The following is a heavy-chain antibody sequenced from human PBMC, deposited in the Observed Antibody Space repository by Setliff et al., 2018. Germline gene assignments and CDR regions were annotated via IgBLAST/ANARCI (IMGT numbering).Heavy chain of an antibody. Sequence: ASVKVSCKASGGTFSSYAISWVRQAPGQGLEWMGGIIPILGIANYAQKFQGRVTITADESTSTAYMELSSLRSEDTAVYYCARGEWPLLHQTTVSNDYYYGMDVWGQGTTVTVSS. J-gene: IGHJ6*02. CDR2: IIPILGIA. CDR1: GGTFSSYA. CDR3: ARGEWPLLHQTTVSNDYYYGMDV. D-gene: IGHD4-17*01. V-gene: IGHV1-69*10.